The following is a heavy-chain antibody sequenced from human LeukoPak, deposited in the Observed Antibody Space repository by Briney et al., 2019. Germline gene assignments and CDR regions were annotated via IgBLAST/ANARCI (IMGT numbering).Heavy chain of an antibody. J-gene: IGHJ4*02. D-gene: IGHD3-22*01. CDR3: ARDEGHYYDSSGYFPGIDY. CDR1: GFTFSSYS. CDR2: ISSSSSYI. V-gene: IGHV3-21*01. Sequence: GGSLRLSCAASGFTFSSYSMNWVRQAPGKGLEWVSSISSSSSYIYYADSVKGRFTISRDNAKNSLYLQMNSLRAEDTAVYYCARDEGHYYDSSGYFPGIDYWGQGTLVTVSS.